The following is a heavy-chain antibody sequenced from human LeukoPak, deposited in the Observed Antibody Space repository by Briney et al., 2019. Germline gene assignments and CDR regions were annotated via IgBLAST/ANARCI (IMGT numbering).Heavy chain of an antibody. CDR2: IYYSGST. V-gene: IGHV4-59*01. D-gene: IGHD2-2*01. CDR1: GGSISSYY. CDR3: AKMVPAVIGYHYYYMDV. Sequence: PSETLSLTCTVSGGSISSYYWSWIRQPPGKGLEWIGYIYYSGSTNYNPSLKSRVTISVDTSKNQFSLKLSSVTAADTAVYYCAKMVPAVIGYHYYYMDVWGKGTTVTVSS. J-gene: IGHJ6*03.